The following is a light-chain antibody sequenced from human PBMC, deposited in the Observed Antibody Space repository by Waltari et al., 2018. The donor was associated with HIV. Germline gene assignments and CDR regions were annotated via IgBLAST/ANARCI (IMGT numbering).Light chain of an antibody. CDR2: GSS. V-gene: IGLV1-40*01. J-gene: IGLJ1*01. Sequence: QSVLTQPPSVSGAPGQRVTISCTGSSSNIGAGYDVHWYQQLPGTAPKFLILGSSTRPSGVPDRFSGSNSGTSASLAITGLQAEDEADYYCQSYDSSLSGYVFGTGTKVTVL. CDR1: SSNIGAGYD. CDR3: QSYDSSLSGYV.